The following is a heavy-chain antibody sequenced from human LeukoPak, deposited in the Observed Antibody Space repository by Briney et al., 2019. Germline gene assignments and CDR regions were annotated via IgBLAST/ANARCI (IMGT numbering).Heavy chain of an antibody. CDR2: IYFSGTT. CDR1: GGSISSSGYY. Sequence: SETLSLTCTVSGGSISSSGYYWGWVRQPPGKGLEWIGIIYFSGTTYYNPSLKSRVTISVDTSKSQFSLKLNSVTAADTAVYYCARLVDYYDSRGYFDYWGQGALVTVSS. J-gene: IGHJ4*02. D-gene: IGHD3-22*01. V-gene: IGHV4-39*01. CDR3: ARLVDYYDSRGYFDY.